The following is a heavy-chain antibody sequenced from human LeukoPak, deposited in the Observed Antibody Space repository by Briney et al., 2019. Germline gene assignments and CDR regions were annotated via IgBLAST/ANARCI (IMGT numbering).Heavy chain of an antibody. CDR2: MHYSGSS. CDR1: DGSISSYY. V-gene: IGHV4-59*08. Sequence: QPSETLSLTCTVSDGSISSYYWSWIRQPPGKGLEWIAYMHYSGSSNYNPSLKSRVSMSLDTPKNQFSLKLSSVTAADTAVYYCARMAAAGPFDHWGQGILVTVSS. J-gene: IGHJ4*02. D-gene: IGHD6-13*01. CDR3: ARMAAAGPFDH.